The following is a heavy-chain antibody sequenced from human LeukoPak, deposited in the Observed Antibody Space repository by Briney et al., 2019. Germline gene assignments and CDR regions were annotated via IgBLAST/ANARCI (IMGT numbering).Heavy chain of an antibody. Sequence: ASVKVSCKASGYTFTSYDINWVRQATGQGLEWMGWMNPNSGNTGYAQKFQGRVTMTRNTSISTAYMELSRLRSDDTAVYYCAKDPNVLLWFGEYPDYWGQGTLVTVSS. CDR1: GYTFTSYD. D-gene: IGHD3-10*01. J-gene: IGHJ4*02. CDR2: MNPNSGNT. V-gene: IGHV1-8*01. CDR3: AKDPNVLLWFGEYPDY.